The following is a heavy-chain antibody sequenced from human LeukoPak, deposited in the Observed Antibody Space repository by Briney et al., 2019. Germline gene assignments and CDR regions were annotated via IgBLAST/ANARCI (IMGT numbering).Heavy chain of an antibody. CDR1: GFTFSSYW. J-gene: IGHJ3*02. Sequence: SGGSLRLSCAASGFTFSSYWMHWVRQAPGKGLVWVSRISTDGSSTNSADPVKGRLTISGDNAKNTLYLQMNSLRAEDTAVYYCVREYSSSSGRAFDMWGQGTMVTVSP. V-gene: IGHV3-74*01. CDR2: ISTDGSST. CDR3: VREYSSSSGRAFDM. D-gene: IGHD6-6*01.